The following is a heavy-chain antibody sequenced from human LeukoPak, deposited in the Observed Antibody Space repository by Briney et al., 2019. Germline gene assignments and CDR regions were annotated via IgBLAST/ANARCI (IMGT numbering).Heavy chain of an antibody. Sequence: GGSLRLSCAASGFTFDDYTMHWVRQAPGKGLEWVSLISWDGGSTYYADSVKGRFTISRDNSKNSLYLQLNSLRAEDTAVYYCARSLVVGANPYHWGQGTLVTVSS. CDR2: ISWDGGST. V-gene: IGHV3-43*01. D-gene: IGHD1-26*01. CDR1: GFTFDDYT. J-gene: IGHJ5*02. CDR3: ARSLVVGANPYH.